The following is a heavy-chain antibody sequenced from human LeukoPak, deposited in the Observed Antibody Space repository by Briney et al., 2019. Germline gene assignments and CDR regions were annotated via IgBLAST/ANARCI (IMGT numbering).Heavy chain of an antibody. Sequence: SETLSLTCAVYGGSFSGYYWSWIRQPPGKGREWIGEINHSGSTNFNPSLKSRVTIPEDTSKNQFSLKLSSVTAADTAVYYCARGPLGYYDILTGLFDYWGQGTLVTVSS. CDR1: GGSFSGYY. CDR3: ARGPLGYYDILTGLFDY. D-gene: IGHD3-9*01. CDR2: INHSGST. V-gene: IGHV4-34*01. J-gene: IGHJ4*02.